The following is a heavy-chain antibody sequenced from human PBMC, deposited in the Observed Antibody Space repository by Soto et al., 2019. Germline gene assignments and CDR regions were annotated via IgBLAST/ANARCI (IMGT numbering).Heavy chain of an antibody. CDR3: AKDRGRIVVVPAAIASLGNWFDP. D-gene: IGHD2-2*01. J-gene: IGHJ5*02. CDR1: GFTFSSYA. Sequence: PGGSLRLSCAASGFTFSSYAMSWVRQAPGKGLEWVSAISGSGGSTYYADSVKGRFTISRDNSKNTLYLQMNSLRAEDTAVYYCAKDRGRIVVVPAAIASLGNWFDPWGQGTLVTVSS. CDR2: ISGSGGST. V-gene: IGHV3-23*01.